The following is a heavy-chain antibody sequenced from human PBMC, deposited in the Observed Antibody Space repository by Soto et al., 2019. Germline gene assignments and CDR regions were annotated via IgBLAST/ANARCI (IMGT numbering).Heavy chain of an antibody. CDR2: VFHSGST. J-gene: IGHJ5*02. Sequence: PSETLSLTCAVSGFPLTNTNWWSWVRQPPGKGLEWIGEVFHSGSTNYNPSLKSRVTISVDKSKNQFSLKLSSVTAADTAVYYCASVTIFGVAANWFDPWGQGTLVTVSS. D-gene: IGHD3-3*01. CDR1: GFPLTNTNW. V-gene: IGHV4-4*02. CDR3: ASVTIFGVAANWFDP.